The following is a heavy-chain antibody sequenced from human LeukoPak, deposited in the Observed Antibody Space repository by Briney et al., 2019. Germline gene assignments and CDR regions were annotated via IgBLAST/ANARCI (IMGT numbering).Heavy chain of an antibody. V-gene: IGHV3-48*03. Sequence: PGGSLRLSCAASGFTFSSYEMNWVRQAPGKGLEWVSYNSSSGSTIYYADSVKGRFTISRDNAKNSLYLQMNSLRAEDTAVYYCARDLSVWFGGLGAHYFDYWGQGTLVTVSS. CDR2: NSSSGSTI. D-gene: IGHD3-10*01. CDR1: GFTFSSYE. CDR3: ARDLSVWFGGLGAHYFDY. J-gene: IGHJ4*02.